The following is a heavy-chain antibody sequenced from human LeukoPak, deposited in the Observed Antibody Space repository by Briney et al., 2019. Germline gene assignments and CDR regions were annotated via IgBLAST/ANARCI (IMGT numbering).Heavy chain of an antibody. D-gene: IGHD2-2*01. Sequence: SETLSLTCTVSGGSISSYYWSWIRQPPGKGLEWIGYIYYSGSTNYNPSLKRRVTISVDTSKNQFSLKLSSVTAADTAVYYCARDGEPHQNWFDPWGQGTLVTVSS. V-gene: IGHV4-59*01. CDR3: ARDGEPHQNWFDP. J-gene: IGHJ5*02. CDR1: GGSISSYY. CDR2: IYYSGST.